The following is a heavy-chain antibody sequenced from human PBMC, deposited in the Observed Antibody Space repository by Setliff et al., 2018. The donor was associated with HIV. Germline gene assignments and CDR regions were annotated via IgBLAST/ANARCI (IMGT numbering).Heavy chain of an antibody. CDR1: GFIFSSYE. D-gene: IGHD3-3*01. CDR2: ISSSGGTI. Sequence: PGGSLRLSCAGFGFIFSSYEMNWVRQAPGKGLEWVSYISSSGGTIYYADSVKGRFTISRDNAKKSLYLQMNSLRADDTAVYYCARAFSGYYFDYWGQGTLVTVSS. V-gene: IGHV3-48*03. J-gene: IGHJ4*02. CDR3: ARAFSGYYFDY.